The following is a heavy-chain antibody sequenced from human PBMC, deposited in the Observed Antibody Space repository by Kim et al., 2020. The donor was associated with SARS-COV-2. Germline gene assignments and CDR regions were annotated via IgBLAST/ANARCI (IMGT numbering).Heavy chain of an antibody. V-gene: IGHV1-18*04. CDR1: GYTFTSYG. CDR3: ARRIEIQLWSEADY. J-gene: IGHJ4*02. Sequence: ASVKVSCKASGYTFTSYGISWVRQAPGQGLEWMGWISAYNGNTNYAQKLQGRVTMTTDTSTSTAYMELRSLRSDDTAVYYCARRIEIQLWSEADYWGQGTLVTVSS. CDR2: ISAYNGNT. D-gene: IGHD5-18*01.